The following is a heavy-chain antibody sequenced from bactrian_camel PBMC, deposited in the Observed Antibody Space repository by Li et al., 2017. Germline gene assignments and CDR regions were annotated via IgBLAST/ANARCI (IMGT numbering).Heavy chain of an antibody. CDR3: ASLYNRY. Sequence: DVQLVESGGGLVQPGGSLRLSCATSGFTFSIYAIAWVRQAPGKGREGVAAICSDGTTAYADSKRGRFTISQDNAKVMVYLQLNSLKTEDTAMYFCASLYNRYWGQGTQVTVS. CDR1: GFTFSIYA. CDR2: ICSDGTT. J-gene: IGHJ4*01. V-gene: IGHV3S10*01.